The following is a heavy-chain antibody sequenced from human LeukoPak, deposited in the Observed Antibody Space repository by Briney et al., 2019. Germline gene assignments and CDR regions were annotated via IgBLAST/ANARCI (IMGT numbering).Heavy chain of an antibody. J-gene: IGHJ5*02. V-gene: IGHV4-4*02. CDR1: GGSISSRHW. CDR3: ANLGYFGVDRCYSVA. CDR2: IYETGST. D-gene: IGHD2-15*01. Sequence: SETLSLTCAVSGGSISSRHWWTWIRQPPGQGLQWIGEIYETGSTNYNPSLESRVTLSLDWPRNQFSLTLTSVTAADTAVYYCANLGYFGVDRCYSVAWGQGTLVTVSS.